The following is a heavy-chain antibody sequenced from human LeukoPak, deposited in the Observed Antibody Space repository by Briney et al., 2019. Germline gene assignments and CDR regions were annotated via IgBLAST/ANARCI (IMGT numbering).Heavy chain of an antibody. CDR2: INPNSGGT. CDR3: VRFLSSSSPYFDY. J-gene: IGHJ4*02. CDR1: GYTFTGYY. V-gene: IGHV1-2*02. D-gene: IGHD6-13*01. Sequence: ASVKVSCKASGYTFTGYYMHWVRQAPGQGLEWMGWINPNSGGTNYAQKFQGRVTMTRDTSISTAYMELSRLRSDDTAVYYCVRFLSSSSPYFDYWGQGTLVTVSS.